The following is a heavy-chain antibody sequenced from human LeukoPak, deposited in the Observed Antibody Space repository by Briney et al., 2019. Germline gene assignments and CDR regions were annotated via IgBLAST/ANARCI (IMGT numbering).Heavy chain of an antibody. CDR2: IYHSGST. CDR1: GYSISSGYY. D-gene: IGHD3-10*01. J-gene: IGHJ3*02. CDR3: AREWFGEGYAFDI. V-gene: IGHV4-38-2*02. Sequence: PSETLSLTCTVSGYSISSGYYWGWIRQPPGKGLEWIGSIYHSGSTYYNPSLKSRVIISVDTSKNQFSLKLSSVTAADTAVYYCAREWFGEGYAFDIWGQGTMVTVSS.